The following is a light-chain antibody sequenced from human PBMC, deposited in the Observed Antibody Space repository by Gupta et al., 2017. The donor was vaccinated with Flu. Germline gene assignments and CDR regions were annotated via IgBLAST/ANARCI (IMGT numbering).Light chain of an antibody. CDR1: SSNIGNNY. CDR3: GTWDSSLSARV. V-gene: IGLV1-51*02. J-gene: IGLJ3*02. CDR2: ENN. Sequence: QSVLTQPPSVSAPPGQNVTIPCSGSSSNIGNNYVSWYQQLPGTAPKLLIYENNKRPSGIPDRFSGSKSGTSATLGITGLQTGDEADYYCGTWDSSLSARVFGGGTKLTVL.